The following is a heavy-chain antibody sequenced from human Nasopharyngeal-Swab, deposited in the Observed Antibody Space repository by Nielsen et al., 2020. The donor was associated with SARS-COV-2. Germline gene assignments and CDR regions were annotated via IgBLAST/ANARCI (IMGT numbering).Heavy chain of an antibody. CDR3: ARLEAGTGWFDP. J-gene: IGHJ5*02. D-gene: IGHD1-1*01. V-gene: IGHV4-39*07. CDR2: IYYSGST. CDR1: GGSISSSSYY. Sequence: SETLSLTCTVSGGSISSSSYYWGWISQPPGKGLEWIGSIYYSGSTYYNPSLKSRVTISVDTSKNQFSLKLSSVTAADTAVYYCARLEAGTGWFDPWGQGTLVTVSS.